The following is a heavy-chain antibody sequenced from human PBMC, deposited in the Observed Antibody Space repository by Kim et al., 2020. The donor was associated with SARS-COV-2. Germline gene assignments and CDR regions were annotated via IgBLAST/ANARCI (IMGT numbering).Heavy chain of an antibody. V-gene: IGHV3-23*01. CDR1: GFTFSSYA. CDR3: AKDASYCSSISCPISTLYYYYYGMDV. J-gene: IGHJ6*02. CDR2: ISGSGGST. Sequence: GGSLRLSCAASGFTFSSYAMSWVRQAPGKGLEWVSAISGSGGSTYYADSVKGRFTISRDNSKNTLYLQMNSLRAEDTAVYYCAKDASYCSSISCPISTLYYYYYGMDVWGQGTTVTVSS. D-gene: IGHD2-2*01.